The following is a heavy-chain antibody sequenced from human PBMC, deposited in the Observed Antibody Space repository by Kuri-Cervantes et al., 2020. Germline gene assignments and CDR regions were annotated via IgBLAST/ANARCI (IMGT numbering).Heavy chain of an antibody. CDR1: GGSISSGDYY. Sequence: SETLSLTCTVSGGSISSGDYYWSWIRQPPGKGLEWIGYIYYSGSTNYNPSLKSRVTISVDTSKNQFSLKLSSVTAADTAVYYCARVSFTYDILTGYYPNHFDYWGQGTLVTVSS. D-gene: IGHD3-9*01. CDR2: IYYSGST. V-gene: IGHV4-61*08. CDR3: ARVSFTYDILTGYYPNHFDY. J-gene: IGHJ4*02.